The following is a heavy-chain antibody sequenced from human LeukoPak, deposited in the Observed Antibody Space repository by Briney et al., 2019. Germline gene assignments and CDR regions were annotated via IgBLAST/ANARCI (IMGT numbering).Heavy chain of an antibody. CDR2: IVVGSGNT. V-gene: IGHV1-58*01. Sequence: ASVKVSCKASGFTFTSSAVQWVRQARGQRLEWIGWIVVGSGNTNYAQKFQGRVTITRDMSTSTAYMELSSLRSEDTAVYYCAAAFSSWYGPFDYWGQGTLVTVSS. J-gene: IGHJ4*02. CDR3: AAAFSSWYGPFDY. D-gene: IGHD6-13*01. CDR1: GFTFTSSA.